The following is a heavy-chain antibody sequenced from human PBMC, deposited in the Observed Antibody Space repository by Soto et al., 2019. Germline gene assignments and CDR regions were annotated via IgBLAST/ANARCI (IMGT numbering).Heavy chain of an antibody. J-gene: IGHJ4*02. CDR1: GFTFSGYY. CDR2: ISQTITYT. V-gene: IGHV3-11*06. CDR3: TTAERGKTGTRI. Sequence: QAQLVESGGGLVKPGWSLRLSCEASGFTFSGYYMSWVRQAPGKGLEWLSYISQTITYTAYADSVRGRFTIARDNAKNSLYMQMNSLRVEDNALYYCTTAERGKTGTRIWGQGTLVTVSS. D-gene: IGHD1-1*01.